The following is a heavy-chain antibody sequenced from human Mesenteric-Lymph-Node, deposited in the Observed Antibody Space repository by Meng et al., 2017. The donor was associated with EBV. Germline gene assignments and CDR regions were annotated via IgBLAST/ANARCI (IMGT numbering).Heavy chain of an antibody. J-gene: IGHJ4*02. CDR2: ISGTGDYT. V-gene: IGHV3-23*04. D-gene: IGHD6-19*01. CDR3: AVRGGMAVAGTD. CDR1: GLRFSNYA. Sequence: VQLVESGXXXXXPXVSXSLSCAASGLRFSNYAMTWVRQAPGKGLGWVSTISGTGDYTYYADSVKDRFTISRDNSKNTVYLQMNSLRAEDTALYYCAVRGGMAVAGTDWGQGTLVTVSS.